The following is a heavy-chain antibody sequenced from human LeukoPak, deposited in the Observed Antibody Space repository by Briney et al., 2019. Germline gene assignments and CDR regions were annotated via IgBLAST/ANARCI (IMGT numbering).Heavy chain of an antibody. CDR2: IWYDGSNK. Sequence: GRSLRLSCAASGFTFSSYGMHWVRQAPGKGLEWVAVIWYDGSNKYYADSVKGRFTISRDNSKNTLYLQMNSLRAEDTAVYYCARVPTPYYYYYGMDVWGQGTTVTVSS. CDR1: GFTFSSYG. J-gene: IGHJ6*02. D-gene: IGHD4-23*01. V-gene: IGHV3-33*08. CDR3: ARVPTPYYYYYGMDV.